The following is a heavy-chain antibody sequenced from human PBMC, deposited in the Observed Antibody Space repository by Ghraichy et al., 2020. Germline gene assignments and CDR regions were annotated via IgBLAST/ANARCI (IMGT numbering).Heavy chain of an antibody. CDR2: ISGSGGST. J-gene: IGHJ2*01. D-gene: IGHD3-3*01. CDR1: GFTFSSYA. V-gene: IGHV3-23*01. Sequence: GGSLRLSCAASGFTFSSYAMSWVRQAPGKGLEWVSAISGSGGSTYYADSVKGRFTISRDNSKNTLYLQMNSLRAEDTAVYYCAKAPEIRPYYDFWSGYYTRGPGVWYFDLWGRGTLVTVSS. CDR3: AKAPEIRPYYDFWSGYYTRGPGVWYFDL.